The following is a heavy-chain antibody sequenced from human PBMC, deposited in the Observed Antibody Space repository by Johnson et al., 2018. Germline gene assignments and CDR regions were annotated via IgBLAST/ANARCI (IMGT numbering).Heavy chain of an antibody. V-gene: IGHV3-9*01. Sequence: VQLVQSGGGLVQPGRSXRLSCAASGFTFEDYAMHWVRQAPGKGLEWVSGMRWTGGTIGYADTVKGRFTISRDNAKNSLYLQMNSLRPEDTALYYCAKDMQSGLAVADTSYFQHWGQGTLVTVSS. CDR3: AKDMQSGLAVADTSYFQH. D-gene: IGHD6-19*01. J-gene: IGHJ1*01. CDR1: GFTFEDYA. CDR2: MRWTGGTI.